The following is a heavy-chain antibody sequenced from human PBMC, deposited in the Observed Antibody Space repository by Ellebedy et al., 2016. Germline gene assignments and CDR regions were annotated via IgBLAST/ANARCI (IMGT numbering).Heavy chain of an antibody. Sequence: GGSLRLSXAASGFTFSSYSMNWVRQAPGKGLEWVSSISSSSSYIYYADSVKGRFTISRDNAKNSLYLQMNSLRAEDTAVYYCARTNLFDVVVPAGWFDPWGQGTLVTVSS. V-gene: IGHV3-21*01. CDR1: GFTFSSYS. D-gene: IGHD2-2*01. J-gene: IGHJ5*02. CDR3: ARTNLFDVVVPAGWFDP. CDR2: ISSSSSYI.